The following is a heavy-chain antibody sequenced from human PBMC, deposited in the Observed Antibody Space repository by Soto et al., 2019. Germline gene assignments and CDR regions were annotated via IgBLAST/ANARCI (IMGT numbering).Heavy chain of an antibody. CDR1: GYTFTSYA. D-gene: IGHD5-18*01. Sequence: QVQLVQSGAEVKKPGASVKVSRKASGYTFTSYAMHWVRQAPGQRLEWMGWINAGNGNTKYSQKFQGRVTITRDTSASTAYMELSSLRSEDTAVYYCARGLNGYLHYFDYWGQGTLVTVSS. CDR2: INAGNGNT. V-gene: IGHV1-3*01. J-gene: IGHJ4*02. CDR3: ARGLNGYLHYFDY.